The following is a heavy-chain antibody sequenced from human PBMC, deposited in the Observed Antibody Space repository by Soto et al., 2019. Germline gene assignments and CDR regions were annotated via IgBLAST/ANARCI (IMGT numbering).Heavy chain of an antibody. Sequence: GESLKISCKGSGYSFTSYWIGWVRQMPGKGLEWMGIIYPGDSDTRYSPSFQGQVTISADKSISTAYLQWSSLKASDTAMYYCARRLDYCDSSGYYLGYWGQGTLVTVSS. V-gene: IGHV5-51*01. CDR3: ARRLDYCDSSGYYLGY. J-gene: IGHJ4*02. D-gene: IGHD3-22*01. CDR2: IYPGDSDT. CDR1: GYSFTSYW.